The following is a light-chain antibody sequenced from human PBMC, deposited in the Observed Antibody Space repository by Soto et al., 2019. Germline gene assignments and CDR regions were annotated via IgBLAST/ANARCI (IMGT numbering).Light chain of an antibody. CDR3: QQFNDFPLT. J-gene: IGKJ4*01. Sequence: IQLTQSRASLSASVGDRVTITCRAGQDISSALAWYQQKPGKAPKLLLYDASSLDAGVPSRFSGSGSGTDFTLSITSLRPEDFATYYCQQFNDFPLTFGGGTKVQIK. CDR2: DAS. CDR1: QDISSA. V-gene: IGKV1D-13*01.